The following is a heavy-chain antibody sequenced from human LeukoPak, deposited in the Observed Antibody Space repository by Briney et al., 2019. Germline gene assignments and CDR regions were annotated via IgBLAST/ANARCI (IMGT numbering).Heavy chain of an antibody. V-gene: IGHV4-34*01. CDR1: GGSVRSDTYY. CDR3: ARGRYSYGSRPKYFDY. J-gene: IGHJ4*02. CDR2: INHSGST. Sequence: SETLSLTCTVSGGSVRSDTYYWSWIRQPPGKGLEWIGEINHSGSTNYNPSLKSRVTISVDTSKNQFSLKLSSVTAADTAVYYCARGRYSYGSRPKYFDYWGQGTLVTVSS. D-gene: IGHD5-18*01.